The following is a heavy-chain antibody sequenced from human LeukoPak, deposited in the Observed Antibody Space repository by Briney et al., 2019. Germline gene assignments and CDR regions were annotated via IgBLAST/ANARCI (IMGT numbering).Heavy chain of an antibody. J-gene: IGHJ4*02. Sequence: SETLSLTCAVYGGSFSGYYWSWIRQPPGKGLEWIGEINHSGSTNYNPSLKSRVTISVDTSKNQFSLKLSSVTAADTAVYYCARSRGSGYSYYFDYWGQGTLVTVSS. CDR3: ARSRGSGYSYYFDY. D-gene: IGHD3-3*01. CDR2: INHSGST. CDR1: GGSFSGYY. V-gene: IGHV4-34*01.